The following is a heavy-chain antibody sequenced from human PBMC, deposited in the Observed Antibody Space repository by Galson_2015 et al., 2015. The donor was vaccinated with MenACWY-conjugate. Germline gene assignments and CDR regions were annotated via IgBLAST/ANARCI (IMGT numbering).Heavy chain of an antibody. CDR1: GFTFSRHT. Sequence: SLRLSCAASGFTFSRHTMTWVRQAPGKGLEWVSTISGSGDNTYYPDSVKGRFTISRDNSKDTLYLQMNSLRAEDAAVYYCAREIYYFGSLAWFDPWGQGTLVTVSS. V-gene: IGHV3-23*01. D-gene: IGHD3-10*01. CDR2: ISGSGDNT. J-gene: IGHJ5*02. CDR3: AREIYYFGSLAWFDP.